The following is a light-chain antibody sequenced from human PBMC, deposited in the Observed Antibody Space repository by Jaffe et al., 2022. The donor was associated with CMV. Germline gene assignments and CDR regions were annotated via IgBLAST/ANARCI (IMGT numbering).Light chain of an antibody. CDR2: DAS. V-gene: IGKV1-33*01. Sequence: DIQMTQSPASLSASVGDRVTISCQASQDITKYLNWYQQKPGKAPSLLIYDASYLQLGVPSRFSGNGSGTEFTFAISSLQPEDIATYYCQQYDNLPITFGQGTRLDIK. CDR1: QDITKY. CDR3: QQYDNLPIT. J-gene: IGKJ5*01.